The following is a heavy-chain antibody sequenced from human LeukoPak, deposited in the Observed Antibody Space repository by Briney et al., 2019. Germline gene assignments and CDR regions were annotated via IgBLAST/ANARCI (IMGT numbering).Heavy chain of an antibody. J-gene: IGHJ5*02. CDR2: ISGSGDTT. V-gene: IGHV3-23*01. CDR1: GFTFSTYA. D-gene: IGHD6-6*01. Sequence: GGSLRLSCAASGFTFSTYAMSWVRQAPGKGLEWVSAISGSGDTTYYADSVKGRFTISRDNSKNTLFLQMNSLRAEDTAVYYCARDREVAARPGENWFDPWGQGTLVTVSS. CDR3: ARDREVAARPGENWFDP.